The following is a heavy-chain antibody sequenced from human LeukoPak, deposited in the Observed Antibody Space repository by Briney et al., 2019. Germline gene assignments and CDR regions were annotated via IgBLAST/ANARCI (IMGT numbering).Heavy chain of an antibody. CDR2: INAGNGNT. J-gene: IGHJ5*02. CDR1: GGTFISYA. D-gene: IGHD1-20*01. V-gene: IGHV1-3*01. Sequence: ASVKVSCKASGGTFISYAISWVRQAPGQRLEWMGWINAGNGNTKYSQKFQGRVTITRDTSASTAYMELSSLRSEDTAVYYCARVGGIAGMRPWGQGTLVTVSS. CDR3: ARVGGIAGMRP.